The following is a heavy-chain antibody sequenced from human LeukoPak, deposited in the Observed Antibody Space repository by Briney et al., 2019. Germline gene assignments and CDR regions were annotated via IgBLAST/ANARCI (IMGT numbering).Heavy chain of an antibody. CDR2: INRDGSEK. V-gene: IGHV3-7*04. Sequence: GGSLRLSCAASGFTFSTYGMSWVRQAPGKGLEWVSNINRDGSEKFQVDSVKGRFTISRDNAKNSLYLEMNSLRAEDTAVYYCARGGWDFDWLKGAFDIWGQGTMVTVS. CDR3: ARGGWDFDWLKGAFDI. J-gene: IGHJ3*02. D-gene: IGHD3-9*01. CDR1: GFTFSTYG.